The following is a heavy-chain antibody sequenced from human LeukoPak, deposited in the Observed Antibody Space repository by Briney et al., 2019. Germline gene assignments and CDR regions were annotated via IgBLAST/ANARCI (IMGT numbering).Heavy chain of an antibody. CDR1: GFNFGSYS. CDR2: MSADSATT. Sequence: GGSLRLSCAASGFNFGSYSMTWVRQAPGKGLEWVSVMSADSATTFYADSVKGRFTISRDNAKNTVFLQMNSLRAEDTAVYYCAREIYGGSFDYWGQGTLVTVSS. J-gene: IGHJ4*02. D-gene: IGHD4-23*01. CDR3: AREIYGGSFDY. V-gene: IGHV3-23*01.